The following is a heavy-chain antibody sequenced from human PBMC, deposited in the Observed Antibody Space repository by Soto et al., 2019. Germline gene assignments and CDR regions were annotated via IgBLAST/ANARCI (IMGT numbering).Heavy chain of an antibody. CDR3: AKYMGDYYYYGMDV. J-gene: IGHJ6*02. D-gene: IGHD3-16*01. Sequence: GGSLTLSSAASGFTFSSSALTWVSQAPGKGLEWVSALSGSGGSTYYADSVKGRFTISRDNSKNTLYLQMNSVRAEDTAVYYCAKYMGDYYYYGMDVWGQGT. V-gene: IGHV3-23*01. CDR1: GFTFSSSA. CDR2: LSGSGGST.